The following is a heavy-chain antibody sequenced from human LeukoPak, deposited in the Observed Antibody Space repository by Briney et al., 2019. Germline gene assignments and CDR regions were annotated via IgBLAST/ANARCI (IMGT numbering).Heavy chain of an antibody. CDR3: YGGNAEQ. CDR1: GFIFKTYA. D-gene: IGHD4-23*01. CDR2: INTDGSST. Sequence: GGSLRLSCAASGFIFKTYAMHWVRQAPGKGLVWVSGINTDGSSTNYADSVKGRFTISRDNAKNTLYLQMNSLRVEDMAVYYCYGGNAEQWGQGTLVTVSS. V-gene: IGHV3-74*01. J-gene: IGHJ1*01.